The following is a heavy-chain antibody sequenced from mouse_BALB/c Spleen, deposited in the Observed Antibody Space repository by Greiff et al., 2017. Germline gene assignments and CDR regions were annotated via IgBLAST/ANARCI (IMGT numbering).Heavy chain of an antibody. CDR3: ARGMILYAMDY. D-gene: IGHD2-4*01. CDR2: INSNGGST. Sequence: EVKLMESGGGLVQPGGSLKLSCAASGFTFSSYGMSWVRQTPDKRLELVATINSNGGSTYYPDSVKGRFTISRDNAKNTLYLQMSSLKSEDTAMYYCARGMILYAMDYWGQGTSVTVSS. V-gene: IGHV5-6-3*01. CDR1: GFTFSSYG. J-gene: IGHJ4*01.